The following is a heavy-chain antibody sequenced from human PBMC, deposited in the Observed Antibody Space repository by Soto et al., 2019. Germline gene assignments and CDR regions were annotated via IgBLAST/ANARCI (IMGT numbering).Heavy chain of an antibody. V-gene: IGHV4-59*08. CDR2: SYYSGSI. Sequence: PSETLSLTCTVSGGSISSYYWSWIRQPPGKGLEWIGYSYYSGSINYNPSLKSRVTISVDTSKNQFSLKLSSVTAADTAVYYCARQTPDCSSTSCYFDYYYYYMDVWGKGTTVTVSS. CDR1: GGSISSYY. D-gene: IGHD2-2*01. CDR3: ARQTPDCSSTSCYFDYYYYYMDV. J-gene: IGHJ6*03.